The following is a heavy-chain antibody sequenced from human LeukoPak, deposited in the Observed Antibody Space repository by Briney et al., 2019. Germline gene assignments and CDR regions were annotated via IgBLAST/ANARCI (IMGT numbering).Heavy chain of an antibody. Sequence: ASVKVSCKASGDTFTDYYIHWVRQAPGQGLEWVCGINPANGATHFAQKFRGRVTVTRDTAITTGYVELSGLTSDDTAVYYCAREGSSIVAFDLWGQGTMVTVSS. CDR3: AREGSSIVAFDL. J-gene: IGHJ3*01. CDR2: INPANGAT. V-gene: IGHV1-2*02. CDR1: GDTFTDYY. D-gene: IGHD1-26*01.